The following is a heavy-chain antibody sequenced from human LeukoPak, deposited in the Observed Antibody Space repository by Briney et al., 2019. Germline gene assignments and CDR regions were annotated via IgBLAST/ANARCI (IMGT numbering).Heavy chain of an antibody. CDR2: INPNSGGT. V-gene: IGHV1-2*02. CDR3: ARLSGSYSRFDP. D-gene: IGHD1-26*01. J-gene: IGHJ5*02. CDR1: GYTSTGYY. Sequence: GASVKVSCKASGYTSTGYYMHWVRQAPGQGLEWMGWINPNSGGTNYAQKFQGRVTMTRDTSISTAYMELRSLRSDDTAVYYCARLSGSYSRFDPWGQGTLVTVSS.